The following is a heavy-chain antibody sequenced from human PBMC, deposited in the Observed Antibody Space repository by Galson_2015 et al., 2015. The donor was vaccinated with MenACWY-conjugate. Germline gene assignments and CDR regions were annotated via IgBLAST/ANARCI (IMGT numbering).Heavy chain of an antibody. CDR1: GFIFNTYW. J-gene: IGHJ4*02. CDR2: INPGGSST. D-gene: IGHD1-26*01. CDR3: AKTRGASFYFDS. V-gene: IGHV3-74*01. Sequence: SLRLSCAASGFIFNTYWMHWVRQAPGKGLEWVSRINPGGSSTTYADSVKDRFTISRDNAKNTLYLQMNRLRPADTAVFYCAKTRGASFYFDSSGQGTLVTVSS.